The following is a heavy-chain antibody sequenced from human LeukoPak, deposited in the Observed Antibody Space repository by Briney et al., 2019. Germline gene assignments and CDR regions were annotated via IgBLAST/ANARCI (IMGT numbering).Heavy chain of an antibody. CDR2: ISYTGTYI. CDR1: AFSLSAYN. V-gene: IGHV3-21*04. D-gene: IGHD1-26*01. J-gene: IGHJ4*02. Sequence: PGGSLRLSCAASAFSLSAYNMNWGREAPGKGLEWVSPISYTGTYIYYADSVKGRFTISRDNAQNALYLQMNSLRAEDTAIYYCVRDRGTYRPFDYWGQGTLVTVSS. CDR3: VRDRGTYRPFDY.